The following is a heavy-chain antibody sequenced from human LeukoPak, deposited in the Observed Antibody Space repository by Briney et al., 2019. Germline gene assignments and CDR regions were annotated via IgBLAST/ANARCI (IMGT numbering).Heavy chain of an antibody. CDR3: ARYPFRSHYYYYYMDV. CDR2: IIPIFGTA. V-gene: IGHV1-69*05. J-gene: IGHJ6*03. Sequence: ASVKVSCKASGGTFSSYAISWVRQAPGQGLEWMGGIIPIFGTANYAQKFQGRVTITTDESTSTAYMELSSLRSEDTAVYYCARYPFRSHYYYYYMDVWGKGTTVTVSS. CDR1: GGTFSSYA.